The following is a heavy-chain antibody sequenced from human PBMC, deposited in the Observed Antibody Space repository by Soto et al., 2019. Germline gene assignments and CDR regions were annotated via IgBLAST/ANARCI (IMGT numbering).Heavy chain of an antibody. V-gene: IGHV4-61*08. D-gene: IGHD6-13*01. J-gene: IGHJ6*02. CDR2: IYYSGST. Sequence: PSETLSLTCTVSGGSISSGGYYWSWIRQHPGKGLEWIGYIYYSGSTNYNPSLKSRVTISVDTSKNQFSLKLSSVTAADTAVYYCARDVYIGSSSWYTTDYYGMDVWGQGTTVTVSS. CDR1: GGSISSGGYY. CDR3: ARDVYIGSSSWYTTDYYGMDV.